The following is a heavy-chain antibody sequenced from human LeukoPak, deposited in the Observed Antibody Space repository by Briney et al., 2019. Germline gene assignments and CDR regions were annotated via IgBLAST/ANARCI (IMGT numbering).Heavy chain of an antibody. Sequence: GASVKVSCKASGGTFRTSGVNWVRQAPGQRLEWMGCVIPVFGTSNYAEKFQDRVTITADESTSTAYLELRSLRSEDTAVYYCATSEDPVAIPITGGQGTLVSVSS. CDR3: ATSEDPVAIPIT. J-gene: IGHJ4*02. CDR1: GGTFRTSG. V-gene: IGHV1-69*01. CDR2: VIPVFGTS. D-gene: IGHD2-21*01.